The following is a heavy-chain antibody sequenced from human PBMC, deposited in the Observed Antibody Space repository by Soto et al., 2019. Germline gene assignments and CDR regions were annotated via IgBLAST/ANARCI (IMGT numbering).Heavy chain of an antibody. D-gene: IGHD2-2*01. Sequence: GGSLRLSCAASGFTFSSYSMNWVRQAPGKGLEWVSYISSSSSTIYYADSVKGRFTISRDNAKNSLYLQMNSLRDEDTAVYYCASLRTGFQYCSSTSCYDDNWFDPWGQGTLVTVSS. J-gene: IGHJ5*02. CDR3: ASLRTGFQYCSSTSCYDDNWFDP. CDR2: ISSSSSTI. CDR1: GFTFSSYS. V-gene: IGHV3-48*02.